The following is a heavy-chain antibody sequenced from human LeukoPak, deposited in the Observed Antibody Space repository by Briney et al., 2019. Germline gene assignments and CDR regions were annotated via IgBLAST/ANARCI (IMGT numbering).Heavy chain of an antibody. CDR1: GGSISSSY. Sequence: SETLSLTCTVSGGSISSSYWSWIRQSPGRELEWIAYINYSGSSNYNPSLKSRVTISIDTSKDHFFLTLRSVTAAATAVYYCARHFPPSADFFDYWGQGNLVTVSS. V-gene: IGHV4-59*08. CDR3: ARHFPPSADFFDY. J-gene: IGHJ4*02. CDR2: INYSGSS.